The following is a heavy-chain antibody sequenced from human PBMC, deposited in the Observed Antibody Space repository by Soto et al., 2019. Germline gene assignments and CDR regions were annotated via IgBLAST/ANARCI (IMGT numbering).Heavy chain of an antibody. CDR1: GFPFSDYA. CDR2: VSHDGRNT. D-gene: IGHD6-19*01. CDR3: AKGGRQWLVTSDFNY. J-gene: IGHJ4*02. V-gene: IGHV3-30*18. Sequence: VRWVGFGGGGVQPGRSLRLSWAASGFPFSDYAWHWARRAPGKGLEWVAVVSHDGRNTHYADSVKGRFTISRDSSKNTVSLEMTSLRAEDTAVYYCAKGGRQWLVTSDFNYWGQGALVTVSS.